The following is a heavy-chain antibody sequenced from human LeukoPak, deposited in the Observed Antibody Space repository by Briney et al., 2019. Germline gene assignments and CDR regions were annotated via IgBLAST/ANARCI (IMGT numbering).Heavy chain of an antibody. CDR3: ARDAYYYDSSGYYYSSGDYYYYMDV. D-gene: IGHD3-22*01. Sequence: PGGSLRLSCAASGFTFSSYSMLWVRQAPGKGLEWVSYISSSSSTIYYVDSVKGRFTISRDNAKNSLYLQMNSLRAEDTAVHYCARDAYYYDSSGYYYSSGDYYYYMDVWGKGTTVTVSS. CDR1: GFTFSSYS. V-gene: IGHV3-48*01. J-gene: IGHJ6*03. CDR2: ISSSSSTI.